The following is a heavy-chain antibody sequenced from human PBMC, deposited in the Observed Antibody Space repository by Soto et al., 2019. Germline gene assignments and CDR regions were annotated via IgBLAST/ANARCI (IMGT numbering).Heavy chain of an antibody. D-gene: IGHD5-12*01. CDR3: TRDGRYSGYPPPAF. J-gene: IGHJ4*02. CDR2: IRSKPYGGTT. CDR1: GFNFSDYT. V-gene: IGHV3-49*03. Sequence: GGSLRLSCTTAGFNFSDYTMSWFRQDPGKGLEWVGFIRSKPYGGTTEHAASVKGRFAISRDDSKSIAYLQMNSLKAEDTAVYYCTRDGRYSGYPPPAFWGPGTLVTVSS.